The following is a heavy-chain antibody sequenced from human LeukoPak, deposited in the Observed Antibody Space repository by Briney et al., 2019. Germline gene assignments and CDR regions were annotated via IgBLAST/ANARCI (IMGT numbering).Heavy chain of an antibody. V-gene: IGHV4-39*01. CDR1: GGSISSSSYY. Sequence: KTSETLSLTCTVSGGSISSSSYYWGWIRQPPGKGLEWIGSIYYSGSTYYNPSLKSRVTISVDTSKNQFSLKLSSVTAADTAVYYCARLDSGYDYKWSTSDYWGQGTLVTVSS. CDR3: ARLDSGYDYKWSTSDY. CDR2: IYYSGST. J-gene: IGHJ4*02. D-gene: IGHD5-12*01.